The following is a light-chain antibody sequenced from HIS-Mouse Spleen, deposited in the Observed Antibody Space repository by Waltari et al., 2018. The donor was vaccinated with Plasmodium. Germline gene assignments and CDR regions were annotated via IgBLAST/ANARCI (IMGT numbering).Light chain of an antibody. CDR1: SGSVSTSYY. V-gene: IGLV8-61*01. Sequence: QTVVTQEPSFSVSPGGTVTLTCGLSSGSVSTSYYPSWYQQTPGQAPRTLINSTNTRSSGVPDRCSGSILGNKAALTITGAQADDESDYYCVLYMGSGIWVFGGGTKLTVL. CDR3: VLYMGSGIWV. J-gene: IGLJ2*01. CDR2: STN.